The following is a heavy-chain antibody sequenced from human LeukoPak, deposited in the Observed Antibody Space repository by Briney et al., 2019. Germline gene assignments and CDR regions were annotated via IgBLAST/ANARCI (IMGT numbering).Heavy chain of an antibody. CDR1: GFTFSSYS. J-gene: IGHJ4*02. CDR3: AKSRTGEYFFDY. V-gene: IGHV3-48*01. D-gene: IGHD7-27*01. CDR2: ISSSSSTI. Sequence: GGSLRLSCAASGFTFSSYSMNWVRQAPGKGLEWVSYISSSSSTIYYADSVKGRFTISRDNSKNMLWLQMNSLRAEDTAVYYCAKSRTGEYFFDYWGQGALVTVSS.